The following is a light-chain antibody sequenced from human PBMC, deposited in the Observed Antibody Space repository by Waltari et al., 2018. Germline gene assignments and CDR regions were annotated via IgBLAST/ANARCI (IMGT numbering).Light chain of an antibody. Sequence: EIVLTQSPATLSLSPGDRATLSCRASQSVNPYLGWYQQKPGQAPRLLIYDASTRATGIPARFSGSGSGTDFTLPISSLEPEDFATYYCQQRNNWPGGTFGPGTRVEVK. V-gene: IGKV3-11*01. CDR3: QQRNNWPGGT. J-gene: IGKJ1*01. CDR1: QSVNPY. CDR2: DAS.